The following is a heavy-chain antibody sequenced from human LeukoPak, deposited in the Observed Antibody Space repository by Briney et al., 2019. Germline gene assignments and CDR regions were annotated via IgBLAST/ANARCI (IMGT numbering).Heavy chain of an antibody. Sequence: PGGSLRLSCAASGFTFSDYYMSWIRQAPGKGLEWLSYISGSSHYTNYADSVKGRFTISRDNAKNSLYLQMNSLRAEDTAVYYCARAYCSGGPCYLDCWGQGTLVTVSS. CDR2: ISGSSHYT. CDR1: GFTFSDYY. V-gene: IGHV3-11*05. D-gene: IGHD2-15*01. CDR3: ARAYCSGGPCYLDC. J-gene: IGHJ4*02.